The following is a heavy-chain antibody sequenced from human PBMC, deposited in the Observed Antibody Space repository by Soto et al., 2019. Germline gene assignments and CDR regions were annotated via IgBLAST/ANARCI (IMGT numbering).Heavy chain of an antibody. CDR1: GGSFSGYY. D-gene: IGHD2-8*01. CDR2: INHSGST. J-gene: IGHJ4*02. V-gene: IGHV4-34*01. Sequence: SETLSLTCAVYGGSFSGYYWSWIRQPPGKGLEWIGEINHSGSTNYNPSLKSRVTISVDTSKNQFSLKLSSVTAADTAVYYCARGLIRGHIDYWGQGTLVTVSS. CDR3: ARGLIRGHIDY.